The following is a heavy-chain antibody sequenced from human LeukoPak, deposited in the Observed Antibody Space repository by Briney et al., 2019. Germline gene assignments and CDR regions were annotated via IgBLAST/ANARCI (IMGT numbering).Heavy chain of an antibody. CDR3: ARERRCTSYYYGSGSCTNFDY. J-gene: IGHJ4*02. CDR2: IKQDGSEK. Sequence: GGSLRLSCAASGFTLSSYWMSWVRQAPGKGLEWVANIKQDGSEKYYVDSVKGRFTISRDNAKNSLYLQMNSLRAEDTAVYYCARERRCTSYYYGSGSCTNFDYWGQGTLVTVSS. CDR1: GFTLSSYW. V-gene: IGHV3-7*01. D-gene: IGHD3-10*01.